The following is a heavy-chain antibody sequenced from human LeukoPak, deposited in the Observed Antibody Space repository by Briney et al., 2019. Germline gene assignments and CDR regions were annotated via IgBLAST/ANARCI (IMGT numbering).Heavy chain of an antibody. J-gene: IGHJ4*02. D-gene: IGHD6-19*01. Sequence: PSETLSLTCAVYGGSFSGYYWSWIRQPPGKGLEWIGEINHSGSTNYNPSLKSRVTISVDTSKNQFSLKLSSVTAADTAVYYCARGGGWSSFDYWGQGTLVTVS. V-gene: IGHV4-34*01. CDR2: INHSGST. CDR3: ARGGGWSSFDY. CDR1: GGSFSGYY.